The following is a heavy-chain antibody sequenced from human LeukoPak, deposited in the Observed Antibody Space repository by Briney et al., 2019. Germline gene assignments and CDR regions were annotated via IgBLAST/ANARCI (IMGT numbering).Heavy chain of an antibody. J-gene: IGHJ4*02. CDR2: INPHSGGT. CDR1: GYTFTDYY. Sequence: VASVKVSCKPSGYTFTDYYMHWVRQAPGQGLAWMGWINPHSGGTKYAQKFQGRVTMSRDTSISTAYMELSRLRSDDTAVYYCARVMPLEGSGSDTLDYWGQGTLVTVSS. CDR3: ARVMPLEGSGSDTLDY. D-gene: IGHD3-10*01. V-gene: IGHV1-2*02.